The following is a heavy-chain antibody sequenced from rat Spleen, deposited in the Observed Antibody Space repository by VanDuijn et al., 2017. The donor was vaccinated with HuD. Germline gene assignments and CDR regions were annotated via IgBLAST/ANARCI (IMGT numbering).Heavy chain of an antibody. CDR2: ISSDGGGNT. V-gene: IGHV5-20*01. CDR1: GFTFSDFY. D-gene: IGHD1-11*01. CDR3: TTVPERVFGRGYFDY. J-gene: IGHJ2*01. Sequence: EVQLVESGGGLVQPGRSLKLSCVTSGFTFSDFYMAWVRQAPTKGLEWVASISSDGGGNTYYRDSVKGRFTISRDNAKSTLYLQMDSLRSGDTATYYCTTVPERVFGRGYFDYWGQGVMVTVSS.